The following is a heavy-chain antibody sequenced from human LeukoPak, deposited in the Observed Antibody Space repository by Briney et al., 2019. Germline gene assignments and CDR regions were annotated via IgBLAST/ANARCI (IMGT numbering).Heavy chain of an antibody. CDR1: GFTFSSYS. Sequence: GGSLRLSCAASGFTFSSYSMNWVRQAPGKGLEWVSYISSSSSTIYYADSVKGRFTISRDNAKNSLYLQMNSLRAEDTAVYYCARDTTMIVVERFDYWGQGTPVTVSS. V-gene: IGHV3-48*01. CDR2: ISSSSSTI. J-gene: IGHJ4*02. D-gene: IGHD3-22*01. CDR3: ARDTTMIVVERFDY.